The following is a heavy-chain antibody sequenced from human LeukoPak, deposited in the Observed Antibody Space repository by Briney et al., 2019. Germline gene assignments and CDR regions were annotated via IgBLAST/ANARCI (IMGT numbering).Heavy chain of an antibody. CDR1: GFTVSSNY. D-gene: IGHD3-22*01. CDR3: ARERSYYYDSSGYYGGSWFDP. Sequence: GGSLRLSCAASGFTVSSNYMSWVRQAPGKGLERVSVIYSGGSTYYADSVKGRFTISRDNSKNTLYLQMNSLRAEDTAVYYCARERSYYYDSSGYYGGSWFDPWGQGTLVTVSS. CDR2: IYSGGST. V-gene: IGHV3-66*02. J-gene: IGHJ5*02.